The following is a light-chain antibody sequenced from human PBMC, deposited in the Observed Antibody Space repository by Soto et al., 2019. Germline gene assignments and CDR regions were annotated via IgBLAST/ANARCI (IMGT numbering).Light chain of an antibody. CDR1: NSNIGAGYD. V-gene: IGLV1-40*01. CDR3: QSYDSRLSAYV. Sequence: QSVLTHPPSVSGAPGQRVTISCTGSNSNIGAGYDVHWYLQLPGTAPKLLVYTNNNRPSGVPDRFSGSKSGTSASLAITGLQAEDEADYYCQSYDSRLSAYVFGTGTKVTVL. CDR2: TNN. J-gene: IGLJ1*01.